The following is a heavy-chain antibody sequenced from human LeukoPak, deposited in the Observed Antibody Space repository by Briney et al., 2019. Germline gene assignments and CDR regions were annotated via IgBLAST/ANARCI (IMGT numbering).Heavy chain of an antibody. D-gene: IGHD6-13*01. CDR2: IRFDGSNE. V-gene: IGHV3-30*02. J-gene: IGHJ6*03. Sequence: GGSLRLSCATSGFTFSSYGMHWVRQAPGKGLEWVAFIRFDGSNEYYADSMKGRFTISRDDSKNTLYLQMDSLRAEDTAVYFCARGRGTLTAGTGYLDVWGKGTTAIVSS. CDR3: ARGRGTLTAGTGYLDV. CDR1: GFTFSSYG.